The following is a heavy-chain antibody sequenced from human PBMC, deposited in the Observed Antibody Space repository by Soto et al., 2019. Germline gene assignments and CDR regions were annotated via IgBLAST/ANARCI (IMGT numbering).Heavy chain of an antibody. D-gene: IGHD6-6*01. J-gene: IGHJ5*02. CDR2: MSSDGSDT. CDR3: TIVRVADSALDP. Sequence: QVQLVESGGGVVQPGRSLRLSCVGAGFIFSNTGMHWVRQTPGKGLEWVAFMSSDGSDTFYADSVKGRFTISRDNSKNTLFLHMSNLRAADTAMYYCTIVRVADSALDPWGQGTLVTVSS. CDR1: GFIFSNTG. V-gene: IGHV3-30*03.